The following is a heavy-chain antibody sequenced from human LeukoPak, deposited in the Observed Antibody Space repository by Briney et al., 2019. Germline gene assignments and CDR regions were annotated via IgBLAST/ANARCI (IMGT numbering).Heavy chain of an antibody. D-gene: IGHD2-21*01. CDR2: INHSGST. CDR3: AREHMSDAFDI. CDR1: GGSFTGYY. Sequence: SETLSLTCAVYGGSFTGYYWSWIRQPPGKGLEWIGEINHSGSTNYNPSLKSRVTISADTSKNQFSLELSSVTAADTAVYYCAREHMSDAFDIWGQGTMVTVSS. J-gene: IGHJ3*02. V-gene: IGHV4-34*01.